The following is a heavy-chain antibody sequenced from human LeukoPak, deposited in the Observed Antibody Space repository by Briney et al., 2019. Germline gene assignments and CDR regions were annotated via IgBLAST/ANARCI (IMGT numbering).Heavy chain of an antibody. CDR1: GFTVSGNY. Sequence: PSGGSLRLACAASGFTVSGNYMSWVRQAPGRGLEWVSVIYSDGTTYYEDSVKGRFTISRDNSKNTVSLQMNSLRAEDTAVYYCARAKGRGVISPYFDYWGQGTLVTVSS. CDR2: IYSDGTT. V-gene: IGHV3-53*01. J-gene: IGHJ4*02. CDR3: ARAKGRGVISPYFDY. D-gene: IGHD3-10*01.